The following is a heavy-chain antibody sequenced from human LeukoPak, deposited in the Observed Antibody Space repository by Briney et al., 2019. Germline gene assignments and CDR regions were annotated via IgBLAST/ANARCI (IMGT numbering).Heavy chain of an antibody. J-gene: IGHJ4*02. V-gene: IGHV4-59*01. CDR3: ARGGYYDSRGYYYFDY. Sequence: PSETLSLTCTVSGGSISSYYWSWIRQPAGKGLEWIGYIYYSGSTNYNPSLKSRVTISLDTSKSQLSLKLSSVTAADTAVYYCARGGYYDSRGYYYFDYWGQGTLVTVSS. D-gene: IGHD3-22*01. CDR1: GGSISSYY. CDR2: IYYSGST.